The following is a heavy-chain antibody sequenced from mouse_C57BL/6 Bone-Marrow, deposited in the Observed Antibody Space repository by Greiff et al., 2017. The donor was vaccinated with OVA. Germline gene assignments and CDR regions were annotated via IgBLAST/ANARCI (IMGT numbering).Heavy chain of an antibody. D-gene: IGHD1-3*01. J-gene: IGHJ2*01. CDR3: ARWATSSPFDY. Sequence: QVQLKQSGTELVKPGASVKLSCKASGYTFTSYWMHWVKQRPGQGLEWIGNINPSNGGTNYNEKFKSKATLTVDKSSSTAYMQLSSLTSEDSAVYYCARWATSSPFDYWGQGTTLTVSS. CDR2: INPSNGGT. CDR1: GYTFTSYW. V-gene: IGHV1-53*01.